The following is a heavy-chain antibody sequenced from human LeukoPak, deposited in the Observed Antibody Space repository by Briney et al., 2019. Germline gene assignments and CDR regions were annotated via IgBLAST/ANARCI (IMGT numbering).Heavy chain of an antibody. CDR2: ISYDGSNK. CDR1: GFTFSSYA. CDR3: ARDLDDPAIAAAGPNWFDP. V-gene: IGHV3-30-3*01. J-gene: IGHJ5*02. Sequence: PGGSLRLSCAASGFTFSSYAMHWVRQAPGKGLEWVAVISYDGSNKYYADSVKGRFTISRDNAKNTLHLQMNSLRAEDTAVYYCARDLDDPAIAAAGPNWFDPWGQGTLVTVSS. D-gene: IGHD6-13*01.